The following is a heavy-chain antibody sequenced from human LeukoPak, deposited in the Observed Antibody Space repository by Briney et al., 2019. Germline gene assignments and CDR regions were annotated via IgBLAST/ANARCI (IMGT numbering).Heavy chain of an antibody. J-gene: IGHJ4*02. CDR1: GYSISSGYY. V-gene: IGHV4-61*01. CDR2: IYYSGST. Sequence: SETLSLTCTVSGYSISSGYYWGWIRQPPGKGLEWIGYIYYSGSTNYNPSLKSRVTISVDTSKNQFSLTLTSVTVADTAFYYCARGGIRGYSAFDNLDFWGLGTHVTVSS. D-gene: IGHD5-12*01. CDR3: ARGGIRGYSAFDNLDF.